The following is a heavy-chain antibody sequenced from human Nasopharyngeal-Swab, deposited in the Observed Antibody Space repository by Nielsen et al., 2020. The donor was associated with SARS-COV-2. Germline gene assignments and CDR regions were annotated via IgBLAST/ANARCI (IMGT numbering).Heavy chain of an antibody. D-gene: IGHD3-22*01. CDR3: ARPRADYYDSSGY. CDR2: IYYSGGT. V-gene: IGHV4-39*01. Sequence: SETLSLTCTVSGGSISSSSYYWGWIRQPPGKGLEWIGSIYYSGGTYYNPSLKSRVTISVDTSKNQFSLKLSSVTAADTAVYYCARPRADYYDSSGYWGQGTLVTVSS. J-gene: IGHJ4*02. CDR1: GGSISSSSYY.